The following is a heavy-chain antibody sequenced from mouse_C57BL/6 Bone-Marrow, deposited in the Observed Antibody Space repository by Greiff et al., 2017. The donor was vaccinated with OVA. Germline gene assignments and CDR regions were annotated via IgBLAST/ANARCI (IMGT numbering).Heavy chain of an antibody. CDR1: GYSFTGYY. Sequence: EVQLQQSGPELVKPGASVKISCKASGYSFTGYYMNWVKQSPEKSLEWIGEINPSTGGTTYNQTLKAKATLTVDKSSSTAYMQLKRLTSEDSAVYCCTRVATVGIAYWGQGTLVTVSA. CDR3: TRVATVGIAY. J-gene: IGHJ3*01. D-gene: IGHD1-1*01. V-gene: IGHV1-42*01. CDR2: INPSTGGT.